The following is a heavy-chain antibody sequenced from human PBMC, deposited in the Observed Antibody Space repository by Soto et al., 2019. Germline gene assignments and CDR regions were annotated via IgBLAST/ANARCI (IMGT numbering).Heavy chain of an antibody. CDR3: ARGSYYSGWV. CDR2: TYYRSKWYS. Sequence: ILSLTCAISGDSVSSTSAAWSWIRQSPSRGLEWLGRTYYRSKWYSDYAVSVKSRITINPDTSKNQFSLQLNSVTPEDTAVYYCARGSYYSGWVWGQGTLVTVSS. V-gene: IGHV6-1*01. D-gene: IGHD6-19*01. J-gene: IGHJ4*02. CDR1: GDSVSSTSAA.